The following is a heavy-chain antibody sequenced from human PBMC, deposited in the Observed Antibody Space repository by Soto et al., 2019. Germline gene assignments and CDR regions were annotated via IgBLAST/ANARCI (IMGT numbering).Heavy chain of an antibody. CDR1: GFTFSSYA. V-gene: IGHV3-30-3*01. J-gene: IGHJ4*02. CDR3: ARESFGELFFDY. Sequence: PGGSLRLSCAASGFTFSSYAMHWVRQAPGKGLEWVAVISYDGSNKYYADSVKGRFTISRDNSKNTLYLQMNSLRAEDTAVHYCARESFGELFFDYWGQG. D-gene: IGHD3-10*01. CDR2: ISYDGSNK.